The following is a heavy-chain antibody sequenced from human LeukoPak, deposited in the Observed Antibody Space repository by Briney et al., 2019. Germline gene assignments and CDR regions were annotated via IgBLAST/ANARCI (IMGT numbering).Heavy chain of an antibody. CDR3: VRDQDYCTASSCSFYFDY. Sequence: GGSLRLSCAASGFTFSSYSMNWVRQAPGKGLEWVAAISSSSSYIYYADSVEGQFTISRDNAKKSLYLHMSSLRVDDTAVYYCVRDQDYCTASSCSFYFDYWGQGTLVTVSS. CDR1: GFTFSSYS. CDR2: ISSSSSYI. D-gene: IGHD2-2*01. J-gene: IGHJ4*02. V-gene: IGHV3-21*01.